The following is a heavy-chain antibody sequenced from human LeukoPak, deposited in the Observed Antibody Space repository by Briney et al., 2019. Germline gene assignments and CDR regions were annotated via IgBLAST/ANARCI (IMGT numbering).Heavy chain of an antibody. V-gene: IGHV3-21*01. Sequence: GGSLRLSCAASGFTFSSYSMNWVRQAPGKGLEWVSSISSSSSYIYYADSVKGRFTIFRDNAKNSLYLQMNSLRAEDTAVYYCARDPPSYYYDSSGSLTFDYWGQGTLVTVSS. CDR3: ARDPPSYYYDSSGSLTFDY. CDR1: GFTFSSYS. J-gene: IGHJ4*02. CDR2: ISSSSSYI. D-gene: IGHD3-22*01.